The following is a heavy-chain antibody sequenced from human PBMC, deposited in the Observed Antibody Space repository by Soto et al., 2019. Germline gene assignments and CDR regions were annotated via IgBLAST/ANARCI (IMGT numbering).Heavy chain of an antibody. J-gene: IGHJ4*02. Sequence: QVQLQQWGAGLLKPSETLSLTCAVNGGSFTGYYWSWVRQPPGKGLEWIGEVKDGGVTNYSPSLRSRFTLSSHAPKKQFSRKVTSVTAADTAVYYFSRGQGGVVATHWDQGTLVTVTS. CDR3: SRGQGGVVATH. CDR1: GGSFTGYY. CDR2: VKDGGVT. D-gene: IGHD5-12*01. V-gene: IGHV4-34*01.